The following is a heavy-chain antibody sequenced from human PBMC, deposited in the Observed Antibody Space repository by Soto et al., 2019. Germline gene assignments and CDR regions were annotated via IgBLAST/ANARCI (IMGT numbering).Heavy chain of an antibody. CDR2: TYYTGNT. D-gene: IGHD1-26*01. Sequence: PWETLSLTCTVSGASITRGGYYWTWVRQLPGRGLEWIGYTYYTGNTNYNPSLKSRLAISVDTSKNQFSLRLSSVTAADSALYYCVRDTTRIRGMDVWGPGTTVTVSS. CDR3: VRDTTRIRGMDV. V-gene: IGHV4-31*03. J-gene: IGHJ6*02. CDR1: GASITRGGYY.